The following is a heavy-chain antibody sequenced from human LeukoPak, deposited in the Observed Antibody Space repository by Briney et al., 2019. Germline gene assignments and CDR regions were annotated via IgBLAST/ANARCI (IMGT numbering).Heavy chain of an antibody. Sequence: GGSLRLYCAASGFTFSSYWMHWVRQAPGKGLVCVSRIKSDGSSTSYADSVKGRFTISRDDAKNTLYLQMNSLRAEDTAVYYCARAYNSHFDYWGRGALVTVSS. CDR3: ARAYNSHFDY. D-gene: IGHD1-1*01. CDR2: IKSDGSST. J-gene: IGHJ4*02. CDR1: GFTFSSYW. V-gene: IGHV3-74*01.